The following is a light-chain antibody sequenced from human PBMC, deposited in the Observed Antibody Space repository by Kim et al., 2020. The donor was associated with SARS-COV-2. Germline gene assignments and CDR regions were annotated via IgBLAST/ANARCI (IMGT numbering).Light chain of an antibody. V-gene: IGLV3-1*01. Sequence: SYELTQPPSVSVSPGQTASITCSGDKLGDKYACXYQQKPGQSPVLVIYQDSKRPSGIPERFSGSNSGNTATLTISGTQARDEADYYCQAWDSSSNWVFGG. CDR3: QAWDSSSNWV. CDR2: QDS. CDR1: KLGDKY. J-gene: IGLJ3*02.